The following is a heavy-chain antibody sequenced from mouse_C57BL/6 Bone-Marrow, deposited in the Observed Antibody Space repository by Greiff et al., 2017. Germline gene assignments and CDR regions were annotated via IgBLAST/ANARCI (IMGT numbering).Heavy chain of an antibody. J-gene: IGHJ3*01. Sequence: EVKLVESGGGLVKPGGSLKLSCAASGFTFSSYAMSWVRQTPEKRLEWVAIISDGGSYTYYPDNVKGRFTISRDNAKNNLYLQMSHLKSEDTAMYYCARDEGDSSGCAYWGQGTLVTVSA. CDR3: ARDEGDSSGCAY. D-gene: IGHD3-2*02. V-gene: IGHV5-4*03. CDR2: ISDGGSYT. CDR1: GFTFSSYA.